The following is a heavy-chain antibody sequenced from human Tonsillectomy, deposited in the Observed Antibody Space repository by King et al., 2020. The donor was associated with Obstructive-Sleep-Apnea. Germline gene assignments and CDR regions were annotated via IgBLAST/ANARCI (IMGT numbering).Heavy chain of an antibody. CDR1: GFTFSDYY. CDR3: ARQVGATLFDY. CDR2: ISSSSSYT. D-gene: IGHD1-26*01. Sequence: VQLVESGGGLVKPGGSLRLSCAASGFTFSDYYMSWIRQAPGKGLEWVSYISSSSSYTNYADSVNGRFNISRDNAKNSLYLQMNSLRAEDTAVYYCARQVGATLFDYWGQGTLVTVSS. V-gene: IGHV3-11*06. J-gene: IGHJ4*02.